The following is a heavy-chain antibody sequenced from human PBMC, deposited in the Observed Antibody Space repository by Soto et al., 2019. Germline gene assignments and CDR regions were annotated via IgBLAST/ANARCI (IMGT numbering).Heavy chain of an antibody. CDR3: VRDQDTFGKAVFAS. J-gene: IGHJ4*02. CDR1: GFTLNSRW. CDR2: IQPDGSTT. Sequence: EVQLVESGGGLVQPGGSLRLSCVVSGFTLNSRWMHWVRQTPGKGLVWVSRIQPDGSTTNYADSVKGRFTISRDNAKNTLYLHMNSLRPEDTAMYYCVRDQDTFGKAVFASWGQGTLVTVSS. D-gene: IGHD3-16*01. V-gene: IGHV3-74*01.